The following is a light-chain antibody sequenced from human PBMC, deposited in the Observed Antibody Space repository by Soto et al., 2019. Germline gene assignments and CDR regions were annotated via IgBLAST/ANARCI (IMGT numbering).Light chain of an antibody. Sequence: QSALTQPASVSGSPGQSITISCTGSSSDVGGYDYVSWYQQHPGEAPKLIFYDVDNRPSGFSNRSSASKSGSTASLTISGLQAEDEADYYCSSYTSSGTLYVFGTGTKVTVL. V-gene: IGLV2-14*03. CDR3: SSYTSSGTLYV. CDR2: DVD. J-gene: IGLJ1*01. CDR1: SSDVGGYDY.